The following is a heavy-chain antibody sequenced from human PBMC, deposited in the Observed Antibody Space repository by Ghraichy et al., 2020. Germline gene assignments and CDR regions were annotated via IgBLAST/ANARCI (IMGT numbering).Heavy chain of an antibody. J-gene: IGHJ4*02. CDR3: ARVGSLAAAGTLDY. CDR2: ISSGADTM. Sequence: GESLNISCAASGFMFSDYYMSWMRQAPGKGLEWVSYISSGADTMLYADSVKGRFTISRDNAKNSLYLQMNSLRAEDTAVYYCARVGSLAAAGTLDYWGQGTLVTVSS. V-gene: IGHV3-11*01. D-gene: IGHD6-13*01. CDR1: GFMFSDYY.